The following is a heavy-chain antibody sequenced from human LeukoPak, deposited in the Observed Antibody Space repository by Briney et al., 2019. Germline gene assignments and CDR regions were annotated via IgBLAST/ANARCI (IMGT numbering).Heavy chain of an antibody. CDR1: GYTFTGYY. J-gene: IGHJ4*02. V-gene: IGHV1-2*02. CDR3: ARRSAYGSGSYYVDY. Sequence: ASVKVSCKASGYTFTGYYMHWVRQAPGQGLEWMGWINPNSGGTNYAQKFQGRVTITRNTSITTTYMELSSLKSEDTAVYYCARRSAYGSGSYYVDYWGQGTLVTVSS. D-gene: IGHD3-10*01. CDR2: INPNSGGT.